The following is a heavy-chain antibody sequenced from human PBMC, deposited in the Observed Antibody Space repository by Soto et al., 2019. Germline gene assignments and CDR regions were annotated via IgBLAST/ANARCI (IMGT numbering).Heavy chain of an antibody. CDR1: GFSFVGYA. CDR2: IRSAAYGGTT. D-gene: IGHD3-10*01. J-gene: IGHJ6*02. V-gene: IGHV3-49*04. Sequence: GGSLRLSCTASGFSFVGYALNWVRQAPGKGLEWVAFIRSAAYGGTTEYAASAKGRFTFSRDDSTSIAYLHMNSLRTEDTGVYDCTSGVTSESNYPYGMDVWGQGTTVTVSS. CDR3: TSGVTSESNYPYGMDV.